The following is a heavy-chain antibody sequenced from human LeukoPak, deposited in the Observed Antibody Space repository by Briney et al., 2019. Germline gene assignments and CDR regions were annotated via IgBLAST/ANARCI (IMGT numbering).Heavy chain of an antibody. J-gene: IGHJ6*03. Sequence: QPGGSLRLSCAASGFTFSSYWMSWVRQAPGKGLEWVANIKQDGSEKYYVDSVKGRFTISRDNAKYSLYLQMNSLRAEDTAVYYCARRKFSGSYSSYYYYYYMDVWGKGTTVTVSS. CDR3: ARRKFSGSYSSYYYYYYMDV. CDR2: IKQDGSEK. D-gene: IGHD1-26*01. CDR1: GFTFSSYW. V-gene: IGHV3-7*01.